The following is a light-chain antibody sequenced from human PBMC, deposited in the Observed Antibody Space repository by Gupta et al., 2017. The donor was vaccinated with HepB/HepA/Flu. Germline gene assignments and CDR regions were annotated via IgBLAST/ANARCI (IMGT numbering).Light chain of an antibody. V-gene: IGKV1-27*01. CDR3: QKYNTAPFT. CDR1: RGISTY. CDR2: STS. Sequence: DTQMTQSPSSLSASVGDRVTITCRASRGISTYLAWYQQKLGSVPKLLIYSTSTLQSGVPSRFSGSGSGTDFTLTISSLQPEDVATYYSQKYNTAPFTFGPGTKVDVK. J-gene: IGKJ3*01.